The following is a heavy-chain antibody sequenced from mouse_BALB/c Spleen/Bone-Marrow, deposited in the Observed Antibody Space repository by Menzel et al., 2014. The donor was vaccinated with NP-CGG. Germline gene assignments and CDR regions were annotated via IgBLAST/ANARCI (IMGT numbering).Heavy chain of an antibody. CDR1: GFDFSRYW. D-gene: IGHD1-2*01. CDR2: INPESSTI. J-gene: IGHJ1*01. Sequence: EVKLMESGGGLVQPGGSLKLSCAASGFDFSRYWMTWVRQAPGKGLEWIGGINPESSTINYTPSLKDKFIISRDNAKNALYLQMSKVRSEDTALYYCARPGYYGYQDVWGAGTTVTVSS. V-gene: IGHV4-1*02. CDR3: ARPGYYGYQDV.